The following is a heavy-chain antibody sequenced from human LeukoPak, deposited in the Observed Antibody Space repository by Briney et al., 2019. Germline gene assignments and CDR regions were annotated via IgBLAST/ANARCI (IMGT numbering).Heavy chain of an antibody. CDR1: GFTFSTYA. J-gene: IGHJ4*02. D-gene: IGHD3-16*01. Sequence: GGSLRLSCAASGFTFSTYAMTWLRQAPGKGLEWVSALSASGFNTYYADSVKGRFTISRENAKNSLYLQMNSLRAGDTAVYYCARGGIGPRFGGFDYWGQGILVIVSS. V-gene: IGHV3-23*01. CDR3: ARGGIGPRFGGFDY. CDR2: LSASGFNT.